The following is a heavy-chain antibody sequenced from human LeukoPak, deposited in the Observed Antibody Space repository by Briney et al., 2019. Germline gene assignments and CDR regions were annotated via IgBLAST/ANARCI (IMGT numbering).Heavy chain of an antibody. CDR1: VFSFSTYA. CDR2: ILYDGKNK. V-gene: IGHV3-30*04. Sequence: PGGSLRLSCAASVFSFSTYAMHGVRQAPGRGLEGVAVILYDGKNKYYADSVKGRFTVSRDNSKNTLYLQINSLSAEDTAVYYCASTPYSSGYLYWGQGNLVTVSS. J-gene: IGHJ4*02. D-gene: IGHD6-19*01. CDR3: ASTPYSSGYLY.